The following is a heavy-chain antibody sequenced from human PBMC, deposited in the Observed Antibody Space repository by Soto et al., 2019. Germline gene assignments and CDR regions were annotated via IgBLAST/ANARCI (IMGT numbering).Heavy chain of an antibody. CDR3: ARGPYYDSSGYYFVRHYYGMDV. Sequence: QVQLVQSGAEVKKPGASVKVSCKASGYTFTSYGISWVRQAPGQGLEWMGWISAYNGNTNYAQKLQGRVTMTTDTSTSTAYMELRSLRSDDTAVYYCARGPYYDSSGYYFVRHYYGMDVWGQGTTVTVSS. J-gene: IGHJ6*02. CDR1: GYTFTSYG. V-gene: IGHV1-18*04. D-gene: IGHD3-22*01. CDR2: ISAYNGNT.